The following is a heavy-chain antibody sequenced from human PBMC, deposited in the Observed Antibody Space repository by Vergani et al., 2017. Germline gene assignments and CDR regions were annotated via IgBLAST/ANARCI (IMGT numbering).Heavy chain of an antibody. CDR2: IYYSGST. J-gene: IGHJ5*02. CDR1: GGSISSGDYY. D-gene: IGHD3-10*01. Sequence: QVQLQESGPGLVKPSQTLSLTCTVSGGSISSGDYYWSWIRQPPGKGLEWIGYIYYSGSTYYNPSLKSRVTITVDTSKNQFTLKLSSVTAADTAVYYCARVGMVRGVIGHWGQGTLVTVSS. CDR3: ARVGMVRGVIGH. V-gene: IGHV4-30-4*01.